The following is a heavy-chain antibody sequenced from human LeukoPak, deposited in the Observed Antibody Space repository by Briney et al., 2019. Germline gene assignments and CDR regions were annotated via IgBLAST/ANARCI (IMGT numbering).Heavy chain of an antibody. D-gene: IGHD2-2*02. V-gene: IGHV3-30*03. CDR2: ISYDGSNK. J-gene: IGHJ3*02. Sequence: GGSLRLSCAASGFTFSSYGMHWVRQAPGKGLEWVAVISYDGSNKYYADSVKGRFTISRDNSKNTLYLQMNSLRAEDTAVYYCARLRAYRTAFDIWGQGTMVTVSS. CDR1: GFTFSSYG. CDR3: ARLRAYRTAFDI.